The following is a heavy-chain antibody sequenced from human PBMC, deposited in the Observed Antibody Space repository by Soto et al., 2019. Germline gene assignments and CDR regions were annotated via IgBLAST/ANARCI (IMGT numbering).Heavy chain of an antibody. Sequence: GGSLRLSCAASGFTFSSYSMNWVRQAPGKGLEWVSSISSSSSYIYYADSVKGRFTISRDNAKNSLYLQMNSLRAEDTAVYYCARPPNYFDSRGYYGYWGQGTLVTVSS. CDR3: ARPPNYFDSRGYYGY. J-gene: IGHJ4*02. CDR1: GFTFSSYS. V-gene: IGHV3-21*01. CDR2: ISSSSSYI. D-gene: IGHD3-22*01.